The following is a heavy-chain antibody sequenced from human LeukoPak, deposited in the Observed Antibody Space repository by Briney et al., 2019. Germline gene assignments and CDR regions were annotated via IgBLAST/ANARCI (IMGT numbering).Heavy chain of an antibody. CDR1: GYSITSGYY. J-gene: IGHJ3*02. V-gene: IGHV4-38-2*02. CDR3: AGGRDAFDI. Sequence: PSETLSLTCTVSGYSITSGYYWGWIRQPPGKGVEWVGSVYYIGSPHYNPSLKSRATVSVDTSSNRFSLKLTSLTAADSALYYCAGGRDAFDIWGQGTMVTVSS. CDR2: VYYIGSP.